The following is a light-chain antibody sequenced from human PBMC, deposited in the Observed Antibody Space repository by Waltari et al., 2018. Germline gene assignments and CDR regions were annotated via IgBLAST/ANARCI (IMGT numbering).Light chain of an antibody. Sequence: QSALTQPPSASGSLGQSVTISCTGTSGDVGRYNFVSWYQQHPGKAPKVMIYEVNKRPSGVPDRFSGSKSGNTASLTVSGLQAEDETDCYCSSYAGNNNWVFGGGTKLTVL. CDR3: SSYAGNNNWV. J-gene: IGLJ3*02. CDR1: SGDVGRYNF. V-gene: IGLV2-8*01. CDR2: EVN.